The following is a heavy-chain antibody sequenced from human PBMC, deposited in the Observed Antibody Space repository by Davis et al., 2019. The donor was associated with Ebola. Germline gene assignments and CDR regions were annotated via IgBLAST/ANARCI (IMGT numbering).Heavy chain of an antibody. CDR2: ISSSSSYI. J-gene: IGHJ6*02. Sequence: GESLKISCAASGFTFSSYSMNWVRQAPGKGLEWVSSISSSSSYIYYADSVKGRFTISRDNAKNSLYLQMNSLRAEDTAVYYCARHIVVVPAAMFYYNYGMDVWGQGTTVTVSS. CDR3: ARHIVVVPAAMFYYNYGMDV. D-gene: IGHD2-2*01. CDR1: GFTFSSYS. V-gene: IGHV3-21*01.